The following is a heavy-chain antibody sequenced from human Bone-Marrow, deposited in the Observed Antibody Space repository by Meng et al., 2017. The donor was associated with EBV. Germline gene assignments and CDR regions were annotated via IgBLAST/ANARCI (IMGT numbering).Heavy chain of an antibody. CDR1: GFTFSDSS. D-gene: IGHD2-21*01. J-gene: IGHJ4*02. V-gene: IGHV3-11*01. CDR2: IMSMGHPI. CDR3: ANEGGDLKG. Sequence: GPRGALWGGLCNPVVSLQLSGSTFGFTFSDSSMSWFRQGPGRVLEWVLYIMSMGHPIYSAAPLKGRFTISRDNPNISLYLQMISLRAEYTAVYYCANEGGDLKGWGQGTLVTVSS.